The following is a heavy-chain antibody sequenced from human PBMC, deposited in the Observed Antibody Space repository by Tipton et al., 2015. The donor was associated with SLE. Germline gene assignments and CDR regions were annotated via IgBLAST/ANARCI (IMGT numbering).Heavy chain of an antibody. D-gene: IGHD6-13*01. V-gene: IGHV4-39*07. CDR1: GGSISSSSYY. CDR2: IYYSGST. J-gene: IGHJ3*02. CDR3: ASSIAAAGDAFDI. Sequence: LRLSCTVSGGSISSSSYYWGWIRQPPGKGLEWIGSIYYSGSTYYNPSLKSRVTISVDTSKNQSSLKLSSVTAADTAVYYCASSIAAAGDAFDIWGQGTMVTVSS.